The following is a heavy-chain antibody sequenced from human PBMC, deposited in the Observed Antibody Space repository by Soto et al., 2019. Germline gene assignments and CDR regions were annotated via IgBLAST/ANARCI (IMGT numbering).Heavy chain of an antibody. CDR1: GGSISRSGYY. CDR2: NYYSGIT. D-gene: IGHD3-10*01. Sequence: SDTLSLTCTVSGGSISRSGYYWTWIRQHPGKGLEWIGYNYYSGITYYNPSLKSRVTISVDTSKNQFSLKLSSVTAADTAVYYCARVWGGAFDIWGQGTMVT. J-gene: IGHJ3*02. V-gene: IGHV4-31*03. CDR3: ARVWGGAFDI.